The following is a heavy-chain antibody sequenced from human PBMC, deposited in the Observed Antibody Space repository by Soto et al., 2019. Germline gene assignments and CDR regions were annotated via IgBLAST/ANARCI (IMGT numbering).Heavy chain of an antibody. J-gene: IGHJ4*02. Sequence: SETLSLTCTVSGGSISSYYWSWIRQPPGKGLEWIGYIYYSGNTNYNPSLKSRVTISVDTSKNQFSLKLSSVTAGDTAVYYCVRDRAQAWIRLWGQGTLVTVSS. D-gene: IGHD5-18*01. CDR1: GGSISSYY. CDR3: VRDRAQAWIRL. V-gene: IGHV4-59*12. CDR2: IYYSGNT.